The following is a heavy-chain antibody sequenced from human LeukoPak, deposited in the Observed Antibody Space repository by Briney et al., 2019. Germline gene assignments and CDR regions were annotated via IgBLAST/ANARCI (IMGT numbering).Heavy chain of an antibody. CDR2: ISYDGSNE. CDR1: GFTFSSYA. V-gene: IGHV3-30-3*01. Sequence: GGSLRLSCAASGFTFSSYAMHWVRQAPGKGLEWVAVISYDGSNEYYADSVKGRFTISRDNSKNTLYSQMNSLRAEDMAVYYCARGERLSSGRGTKWFDPWGQGTLVTVSS. J-gene: IGHJ5*02. D-gene: IGHD6-19*01. CDR3: ARGERLSSGRGTKWFDP.